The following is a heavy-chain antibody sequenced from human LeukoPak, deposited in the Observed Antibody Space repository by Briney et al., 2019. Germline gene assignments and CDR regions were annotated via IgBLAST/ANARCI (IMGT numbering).Heavy chain of an antibody. CDR1: GGTFSCYA. J-gene: IGHJ6*03. CDR2: IIPIFGTA. CDR3: AYCPHYYDSSGPPGLYLYMDV. V-gene: IGHV1-69*05. D-gene: IGHD3-22*01. Sequence: SVKVSCKASGGTFSCYAISWVRQAPGQGLEWMGRIIPIFGTANYAQKFQGRVTITTDESTSTAYMELSSLRSEDTAVYYCAYCPHYYDSSGPPGLYLYMDVWGKGTTVTVSS.